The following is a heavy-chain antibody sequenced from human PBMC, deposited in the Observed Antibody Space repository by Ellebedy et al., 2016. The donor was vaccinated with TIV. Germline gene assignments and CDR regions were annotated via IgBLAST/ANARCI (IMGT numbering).Heavy chain of an antibody. V-gene: IGHV1-8*01. CDR1: GYTFTSYD. CDR2: MNPNSGNT. J-gene: IGHJ6*02. Sequence: ASVKVSXKASGYTFTSYDINWVRQATGQGLEWMGWMNPNSGNTGYAQKFQGRVTMTRNTSISTAYMELSSLRSDDTAVYYCARAHQLLPYYYGMDVWGQGTTVTVSS. CDR3: ARAHQLLPYYYGMDV. D-gene: IGHD2-2*01.